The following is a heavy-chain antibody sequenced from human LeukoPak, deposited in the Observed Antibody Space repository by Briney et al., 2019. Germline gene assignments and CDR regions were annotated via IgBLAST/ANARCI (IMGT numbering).Heavy chain of an antibody. CDR3: ARSRGIAAAGTFRPEYFQH. CDR2: IYSGGST. Sequence: PGGSLRLSCAASGFTVSSNYMSWVRQAPGKGLEWVSVIYSGGSTYYADSVKGRFTISRDNSKNTLYLQMNSLRAEDTAVYYCARSRGIAAAGTFRPEYFQHWGQGTLVTVSS. V-gene: IGHV3-66*01. J-gene: IGHJ1*01. CDR1: GFTVSSNY. D-gene: IGHD6-13*01.